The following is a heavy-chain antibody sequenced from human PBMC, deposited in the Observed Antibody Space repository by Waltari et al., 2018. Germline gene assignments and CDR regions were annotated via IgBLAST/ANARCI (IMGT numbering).Heavy chain of an antibody. CDR1: GGTFSSYA. Sequence: QVQLVQSGAEVKKPGSSVKVSCKASGGTFSSYAISWMRQAPGQGLEWMGGIIPILGTANDAQKCQGRGTITADTSTDTAYMELSSLRSEDTAVYYCATNKAGEQWLYNLGYWGQGTLVTVSS. D-gene: IGHD6-19*01. J-gene: IGHJ4*02. CDR3: ATNKAGEQWLYNLGY. V-gene: IGHV1-69*13. CDR2: IIPILGTA.